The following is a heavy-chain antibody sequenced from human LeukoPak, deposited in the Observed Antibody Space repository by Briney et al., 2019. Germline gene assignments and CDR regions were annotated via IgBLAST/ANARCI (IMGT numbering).Heavy chain of an antibody. J-gene: IGHJ4*02. CDR2: VSISGGTI. CDR1: GFTFSSYA. D-gene: IGHD3-16*01. Sequence: GGSLRLSCAASGFTFSSYAMSWVRQAPGKGLEWISFVSISGGTIYYADSVKGRFRISRDNAKSSLDLEMSSLRAEDTAVYYCARAMSTFGGVRNYFDSWGQGSLVTVSS. V-gene: IGHV3-48*04. CDR3: ARAMSTFGGVRNYFDS.